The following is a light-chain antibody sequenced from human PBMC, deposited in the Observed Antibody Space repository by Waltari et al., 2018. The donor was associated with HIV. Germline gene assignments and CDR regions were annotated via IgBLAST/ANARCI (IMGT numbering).Light chain of an antibody. Sequence: EVVMTQSPVTLSVSPGERATLSCRASQTIRSALAWYQQNPGQAPRLRIYGASTRATGIPDRFSGSGSGTEFTLTISSLQSEDFAVYYCQQYETWPLTFGGGTKVEIK. V-gene: IGKV3-15*01. CDR2: GAS. CDR1: QTIRSA. J-gene: IGKJ4*01. CDR3: QQYETWPLT.